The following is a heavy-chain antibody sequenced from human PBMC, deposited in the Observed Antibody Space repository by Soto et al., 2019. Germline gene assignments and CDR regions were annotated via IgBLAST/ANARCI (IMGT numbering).Heavy chain of an antibody. Sequence: QVQLVQSGAEVKKPGSSVKVSCKASGGTFSSYTISWVRQAPGQGLEWMGRIIPILGIANYAQKFQGRVTITADKSTSTAYMELSSLRSEDTAVYYCAWSGYDYVWHDYYYYYMDVWGKGTTVTVSS. J-gene: IGHJ6*03. CDR1: GGTFSSYT. D-gene: IGHD5-12*01. CDR2: IIPILGIA. CDR3: AWSGYDYVWHDYYYYYMDV. V-gene: IGHV1-69*02.